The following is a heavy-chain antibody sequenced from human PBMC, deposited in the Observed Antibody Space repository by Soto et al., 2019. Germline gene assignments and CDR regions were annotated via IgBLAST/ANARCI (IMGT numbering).Heavy chain of an antibody. V-gene: IGHV4-4*07. J-gene: IGHJ4*02. D-gene: IGHD5-18*01. CDR2: IYTSGST. CDR3: AGGYSYGYEGLEY. CDR1: VVSISSYY. Sequence: SETLSLTCTFSVVSISSYYWSCIRQPAGKGLEWIGRIYTSGSTNYNPSLKSRVTMSVDTSKNQFSLKLSSVTAADTAVYYCAGGYSYGYEGLEYWGQGTPVNVS.